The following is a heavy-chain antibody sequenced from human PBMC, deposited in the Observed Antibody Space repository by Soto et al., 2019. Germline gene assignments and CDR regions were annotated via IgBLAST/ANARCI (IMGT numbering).Heavy chain of an antibody. D-gene: IGHD1-20*01. V-gene: IGHV1-2*02. Sequence: GASVKVSCKASGYTFTGYYMHWVRQAPGQGLEWMGWINPNSGGTNYAQKFQGRVTMTRDTSISTAYMELSRLRSDDTAVYYCARAGNWKTSSNYFDYWGQGTLVTVS. CDR1: GYTFTGYY. CDR3: ARAGNWKTSSNYFDY. CDR2: INPNSGGT. J-gene: IGHJ4*02.